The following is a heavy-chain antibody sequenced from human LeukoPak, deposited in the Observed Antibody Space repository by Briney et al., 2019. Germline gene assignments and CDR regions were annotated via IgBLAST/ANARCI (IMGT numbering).Heavy chain of an antibody. CDR3: ARSSNYYDSSGYPAEYFQH. D-gene: IGHD3-22*01. Sequence: GESLKISCKGSGYSFTSYWIGWVRQMPGKGQEWMGIIYPGDSDTRYSPSFQGQVTISADKSISTAYLQWSSLKASDTAMYYCARSSNYYDSSGYPAEYFQHWGQGTLVTVSS. J-gene: IGHJ1*01. CDR2: IYPGDSDT. V-gene: IGHV5-51*01. CDR1: GYSFTSYW.